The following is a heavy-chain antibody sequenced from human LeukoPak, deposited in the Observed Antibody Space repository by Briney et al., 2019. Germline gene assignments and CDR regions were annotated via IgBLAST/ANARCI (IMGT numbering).Heavy chain of an antibody. CDR2: INHSGST. J-gene: IGHJ6*03. D-gene: IGHD6-19*01. Sequence: SSETLSLTCTVSGGSIISSTYYWGWIRQPPGKGLEWIGEINHSGSTNYNPSLKGRVTISVDTSKNQFSLKLSSVTAADTAVYYCAREGAVAGHGVLVSYYYYYMDVWGKGTTVTISS. V-gene: IGHV4-39*07. CDR1: GGSIISSTYY. CDR3: AREGAVAGHGVLVSYYYYYMDV.